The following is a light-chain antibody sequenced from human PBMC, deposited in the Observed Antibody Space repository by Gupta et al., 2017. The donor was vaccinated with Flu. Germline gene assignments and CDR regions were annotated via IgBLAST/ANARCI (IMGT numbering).Light chain of an antibody. J-gene: IGLJ2*01. CDR3: AAWDDSLNAVV. Sequence: GQRVTIFCSGSNSNIGKYPVNWYQQVPGTAPKFLMYNNDQRPSGVPDRFSGSKSGTSASLAISGLQSDDEAEYYCAAWDDSLNAVVFGGGTQL. CDR1: NSNIGKYP. V-gene: IGLV1-44*01. CDR2: NND.